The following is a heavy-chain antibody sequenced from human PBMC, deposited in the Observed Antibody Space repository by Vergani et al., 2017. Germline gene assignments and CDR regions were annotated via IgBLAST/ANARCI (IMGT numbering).Heavy chain of an antibody. CDR2: IYYSGST. D-gene: IGHD3-10*01. CDR1: GGSISSYY. V-gene: IGHV4-59*01. Sequence: QVQLQESGPGLVKPSETLSLTCTVSGGSISSYYRSWIRQPPGKGMEWIGYIYYSGSTHYNPSLKSRVTISVDTSKNQFSLKLSCVTAADTAVYYCASGLGDWFDPWGQGTLVTVSS. CDR3: ASGLGDWFDP. J-gene: IGHJ5*02.